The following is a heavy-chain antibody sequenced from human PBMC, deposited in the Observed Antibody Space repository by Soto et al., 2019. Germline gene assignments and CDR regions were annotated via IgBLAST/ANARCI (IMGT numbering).Heavy chain of an antibody. J-gene: IGHJ5*02. CDR1: GGSISSYF. V-gene: IGHV4-59*01. D-gene: IGHD3-16*01. Sequence: SETLSLTCTVTGGSISSYFWSWIRQPPGKGLEWIGYIYYNGSPNYNPSLKGRVTISLDTSKNQFSLKVFSVTAADTAVYYCARELYGGGRFDPWGQGTLVTVSS. CDR2: IYYNGSP. CDR3: ARELYGGGRFDP.